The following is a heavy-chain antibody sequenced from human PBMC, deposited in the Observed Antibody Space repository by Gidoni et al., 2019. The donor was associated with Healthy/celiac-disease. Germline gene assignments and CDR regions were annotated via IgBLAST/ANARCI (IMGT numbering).Heavy chain of an antibody. D-gene: IGHD4-17*01. CDR1: GGSISSGDYY. CDR2: IYYSGST. Sequence: QVQLQESGPGLVKPSQTLSLTCTVSGGSISSGDYYWSWIRQPPGKGLEWIGYIYYSGSTYYNPSLKSRVTISVDTSKNQFSLKLSSVTAADTAVYYCARENGGNSRGYYYYGVDVWGQGTTVTVSS. CDR3: ARENGGNSRGYYYYGVDV. J-gene: IGHJ6*02. V-gene: IGHV4-30-4*01.